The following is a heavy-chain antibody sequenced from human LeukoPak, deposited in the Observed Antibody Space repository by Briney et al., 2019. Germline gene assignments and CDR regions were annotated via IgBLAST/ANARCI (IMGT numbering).Heavy chain of an antibody. V-gene: IGHV3-23*01. J-gene: IGHJ4*02. CDR3: AKASGHYDILTGYSYYFDY. CDR1: GFTFSSYA. CDR2: ISGSGGST. D-gene: IGHD3-9*01. Sequence: GGSLRLSCAASGFTFSSYAMSLVRQAPGKGLEWVSAISGSGGSTYYADSVKGRFTISRDNSKNTLYLQMNSLRAEDTAVYYCAKASGHYDILTGYSYYFDYWGQGTLVTVSS.